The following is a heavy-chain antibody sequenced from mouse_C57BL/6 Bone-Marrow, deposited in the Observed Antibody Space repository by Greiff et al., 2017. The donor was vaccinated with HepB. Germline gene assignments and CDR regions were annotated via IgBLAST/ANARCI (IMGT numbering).Heavy chain of an antibody. CDR3: ARSSLLRAMDY. Sequence: VQLQESGAELARPGASVKLSCKASGYTFTSYGISWVKQRTGQGLEWIGEIYPRSGNTYYNEKFKGKATLTADKSSNTAYMELRSLTSEDSAVYFCARSSLLRAMDYWGQGTSVTVSS. CDR2: IYPRSGNT. D-gene: IGHD2-1*01. CDR1: GYTFTSYG. J-gene: IGHJ4*01. V-gene: IGHV1-81*01.